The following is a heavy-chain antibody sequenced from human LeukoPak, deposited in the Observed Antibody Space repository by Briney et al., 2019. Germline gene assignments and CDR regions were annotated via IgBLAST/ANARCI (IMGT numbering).Heavy chain of an antibody. J-gene: IGHJ4*02. D-gene: IGHD2-2*01. CDR3: ARVGDIVVVPYY. V-gene: IGHV1-18*01. CDR2: ISAYNGNA. Sequence: ASVKVSCKASGYTFTSYGISWVRQAPGQGLEWMGWISAYNGNANYAQKLQGRVAMTTDTSTSTAYMELRSLRSDDTAVYYCARVGDIVVVPYYWGQGTLVTVSS. CDR1: GYTFTSYG.